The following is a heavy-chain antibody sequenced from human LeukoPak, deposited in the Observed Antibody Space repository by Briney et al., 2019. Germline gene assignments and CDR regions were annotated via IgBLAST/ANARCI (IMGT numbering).Heavy chain of an antibody. J-gene: IGHJ4*02. V-gene: IGHV3-48*02. CDR3: ARDPSGTFYRYYFDY. Sequence: GGSLRLSCAASGFTFSTYNMNWVRQAPGKGLEWVSYISGSSSTIYYADSVKGRFTISRDNARNSLSLQMNGLRDEDTAVYYCARDPSGTFYRYYFDYWGQGTLVSVST. CDR1: GFTFSTYN. D-gene: IGHD1-26*01. CDR2: ISGSSSTI.